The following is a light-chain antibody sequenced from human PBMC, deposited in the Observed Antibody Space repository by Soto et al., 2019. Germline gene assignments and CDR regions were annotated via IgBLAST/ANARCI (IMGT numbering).Light chain of an antibody. CDR2: GAS. CDR1: QSVSSTY. Sequence: EIVLTQSPGTLSLSLGERATLSCRVSQSVSSTYLAWYQQKPGQAPRLLIYGASSRATGIPDRFSGSGSGTDFTLTISRLEPEDLAVYYCQQYGSSPTFGGGTKVEIK. CDR3: QQYGSSPT. V-gene: IGKV3-20*01. J-gene: IGKJ4*01.